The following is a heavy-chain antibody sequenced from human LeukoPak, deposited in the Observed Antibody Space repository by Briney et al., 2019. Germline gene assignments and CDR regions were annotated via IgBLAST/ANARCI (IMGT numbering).Heavy chain of an antibody. V-gene: IGHV3-30*02. CDR2: IRFDGSHH. J-gene: IGHJ4*02. D-gene: IGHD1-26*01. Sequence: GGSLRLSCAASGFTFSDFGMHWVRQAPGKGLEWIAFIRFDGSHHYHVDSVEGRFTISRDNSKSTMYVQMNSLKVEDTALYYCASGGPTRGTLAYWGQGTLVTVSS. CDR1: GFTFSDFG. CDR3: ASGGPTRGTLAY.